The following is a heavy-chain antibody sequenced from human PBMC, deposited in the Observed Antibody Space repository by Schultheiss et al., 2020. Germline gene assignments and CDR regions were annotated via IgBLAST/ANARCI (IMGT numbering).Heavy chain of an antibody. CDR1: GGSISSSSYY. V-gene: IGHV4-39*01. CDR3: ARRAGTDAFDI. J-gene: IGHJ3*02. D-gene: IGHD1-1*01. CDR2: IYYSGST. Sequence: ETLSLTCTVSGGSISSSSYYWGWIRQPPGKGLEWIGSIYYSGSTYYNPSLKSRVTISVDTSKNQFSLKLSSVTAADTAVYYCARRAGTDAFDIWGQGTMVNVSS.